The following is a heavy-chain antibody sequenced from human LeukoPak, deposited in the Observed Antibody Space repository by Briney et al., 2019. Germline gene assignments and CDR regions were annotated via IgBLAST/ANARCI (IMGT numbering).Heavy chain of an antibody. CDR3: ARDSRHSSSWFDY. Sequence: NPSQTLSLTCTVSGGSISSGSYYWSWIRQPAGKGLEWIGRIYTSGSTNYNPSLKSRVTISVDTSKNQFSLKLSSVTAADTAVYYCARDSRHSSSWFDYWAREPWSPSPQ. J-gene: IGHJ4*02. V-gene: IGHV4-61*02. D-gene: IGHD6-13*01. CDR2: IYTSGST. CDR1: GGSISSGSYY.